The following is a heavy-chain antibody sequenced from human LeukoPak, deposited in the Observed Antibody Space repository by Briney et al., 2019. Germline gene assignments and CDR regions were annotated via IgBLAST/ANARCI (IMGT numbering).Heavy chain of an antibody. D-gene: IGHD6-19*01. J-gene: IGHJ4*02. V-gene: IGHV3-30-3*01. CDR2: MSYDGSNK. CDR3: ARDEVGAFIVVAGTLDY. CDR1: GFTFSNYA. Sequence: GGSLRLSCAASGFTFSNYAMHWVRQAPGKGLEWVAVMSYDGSNKYYADSVKGRFTISRDNSKNTLYLQMNSLRADDTAVYYCARDEVGAFIVVAGTLDYWGQGTLVTVPS.